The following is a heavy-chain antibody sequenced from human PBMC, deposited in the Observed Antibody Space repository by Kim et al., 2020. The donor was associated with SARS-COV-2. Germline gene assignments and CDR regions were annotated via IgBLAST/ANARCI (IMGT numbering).Heavy chain of an antibody. D-gene: IGHD6-19*01. J-gene: IGHJ4*02. CDR2: INAGNGNT. Sequence: ASVKVSCKASGYTFTSYAMHWVRRAPGQRLEWMGWINAGNGNTKYSQKFQGRVTITRDTSASTAYMELSSLRSEDTAVYYCARARAAGYSSGWYPNYFDYWGQGTLVTVSS. CDR3: ARARAAGYSSGWYPNYFDY. V-gene: IGHV1-3*01. CDR1: GYTFTSYA.